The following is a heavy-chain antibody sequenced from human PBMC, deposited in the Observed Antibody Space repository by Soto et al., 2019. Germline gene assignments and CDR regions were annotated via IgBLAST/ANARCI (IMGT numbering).Heavy chain of an antibody. V-gene: IGHV3-23*01. Sequence: GGSLRLSCAASGFTFSSYSRNWGRQAPGQGLERVSAISGSGGSTDYADSVKGRFTISRYNSKNTLYLQMNSLRAEGTAVYYCAKDVSPTYATSIVVLISGMDVWGQGTTVTVSS. CDR1: GFTFSSYS. CDR3: AKDVSPTYATSIVVLISGMDV. CDR2: ISGSGGST. D-gene: IGHD3-16*01. J-gene: IGHJ6*01.